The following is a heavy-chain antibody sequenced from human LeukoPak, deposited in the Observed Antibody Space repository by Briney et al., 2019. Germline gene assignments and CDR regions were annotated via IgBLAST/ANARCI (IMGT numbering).Heavy chain of an antibody. Sequence: GGSLRLSCAASGFTFSSYAMSWVRQAPGKGLEWVSAISGSGGSTYYADSVKGRFTISRDNAKNSLYLQMNSLRAEDTAVYYCARDKGYSSSYFDYWGQGTLVTVSS. CDR2: ISGSGGST. V-gene: IGHV3-23*01. D-gene: IGHD6-13*01. J-gene: IGHJ4*02. CDR3: ARDKGYSSSYFDY. CDR1: GFTFSSYA.